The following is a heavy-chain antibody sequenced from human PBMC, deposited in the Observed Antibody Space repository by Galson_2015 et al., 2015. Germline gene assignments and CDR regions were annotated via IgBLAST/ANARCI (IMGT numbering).Heavy chain of an antibody. CDR3: TTALSGWNYGVLYLGY. CDR1: GFTFLNAW. CDR2: IKSKTDGGTT. D-gene: IGHD1-7*01. J-gene: IGHJ4*02. Sequence: SLRLSCAASGFTFLNAWMSWVRQAPGKGLEWVGRIKSKTDGGTTDYAAPVKGRFTTSRDDSKNTLYMQMNSLKTEDTAVYYCTTALSGWNYGVLYLGYWGQGTLVTVSS. V-gene: IGHV3-15*01.